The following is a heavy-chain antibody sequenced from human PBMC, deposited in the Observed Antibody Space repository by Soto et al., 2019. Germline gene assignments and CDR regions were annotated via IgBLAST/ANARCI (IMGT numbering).Heavy chain of an antibody. Sequence: EVELVESGGGLVQPGESLRLSCAASGFTFSSYWMVWVRQTPGKGLEWMANIKPDGTEKYYVDSVRGRFTISRDNAKNPLYLQMNRLRAEDTAVYYCVRDAHRGGDFDYWGQGTLVTVSS. D-gene: IGHD3-16*01. J-gene: IGHJ4*02. V-gene: IGHV3-7*05. CDR3: VRDAHRGGDFDY. CDR1: GFTFSSYW. CDR2: IKPDGTEK.